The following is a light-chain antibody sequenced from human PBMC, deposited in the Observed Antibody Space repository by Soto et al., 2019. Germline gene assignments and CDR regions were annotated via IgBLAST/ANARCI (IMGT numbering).Light chain of an antibody. CDR3: QQYNRGIT. J-gene: IGKJ5*01. CDR1: QSISSW. CDR2: KAS. Sequence: DIQMTQSPSTLSAPVGDRVTITCRASQSISSWLAWYQQKPGKAPKLLIYKASSLESGVPSRFSGSGSGTEFTLTISSLQPDDFATYYCQQYNRGITFGQGTRLEIK. V-gene: IGKV1-5*03.